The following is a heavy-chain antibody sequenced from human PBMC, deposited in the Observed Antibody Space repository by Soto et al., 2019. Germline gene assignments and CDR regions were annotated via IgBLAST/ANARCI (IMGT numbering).Heavy chain of an antibody. CDR1: GFTFSTYA. Sequence: EVQLLESGGGLVQPGGSLRLSCAASGFTFSTYAMTWVRQAPGKRLEWVSIISGSGGSTYYADSVKGRFIISRDNSKNTVDLQMSRLRAEGTAVYYCVNTPSPHVAAGRGGGGYFDYWGQGTLVTVSS. J-gene: IGHJ4*02. CDR3: VNTPSPHVAAGRGGGGYFDY. D-gene: IGHD6-13*01. V-gene: IGHV3-23*01. CDR2: ISGSGGST.